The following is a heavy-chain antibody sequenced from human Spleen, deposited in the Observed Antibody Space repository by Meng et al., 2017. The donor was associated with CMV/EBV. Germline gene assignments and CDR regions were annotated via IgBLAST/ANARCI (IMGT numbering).Heavy chain of an antibody. Sequence: ASVKVSCKASGYTFIGYYMHWVRQAPGQGLERMGWINPETGDSNYAQKFQGRVTMTRDTFITTAYMEVSRLRSDDTAVYYCARERYLVPAASPDYYYYGMDVWGQGTTVTVSS. CDR3: ARERYLVPAASPDYYYYGMDV. CDR2: INPETGDS. J-gene: IGHJ6*02. CDR1: GYTFIGYY. V-gene: IGHV1-2*02. D-gene: IGHD2-2*01.